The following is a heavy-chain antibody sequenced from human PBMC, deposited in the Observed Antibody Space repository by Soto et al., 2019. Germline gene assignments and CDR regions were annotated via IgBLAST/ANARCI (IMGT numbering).Heavy chain of an antibody. D-gene: IGHD3-3*01. V-gene: IGHV3-7*03. CDR2: IKEDGGKK. J-gene: IGHJ6*03. Sequence: GGSLRLSCAASGFTFSRYWMYWVRQAPGKGLEWVANIKEDGGKKYYVASVKGRFTISRDNAKNTLYLQMNSLRAEDTAVYYCAKSGSITIFGVVTIVPYYMDVWGKGTTVTVSS. CDR1: GFTFSRYW. CDR3: AKSGSITIFGVVTIVPYYMDV.